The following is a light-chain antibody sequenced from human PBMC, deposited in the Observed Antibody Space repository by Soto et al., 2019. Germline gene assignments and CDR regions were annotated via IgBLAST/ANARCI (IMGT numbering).Light chain of an antibody. Sequence: EIVLTQSPGTLSLSPREIATLSCRASQSVSSSYLAWYQQKPGQTPRLLIYDASSRAAGIPDKFSGSGSVAYFTLTTSRVEPEDFAVYYCQQFGGSPFTFGPGTKVDIK. CDR2: DAS. CDR3: QQFGGSPFT. V-gene: IGKV3-20*01. CDR1: QSVSSSY. J-gene: IGKJ3*01.